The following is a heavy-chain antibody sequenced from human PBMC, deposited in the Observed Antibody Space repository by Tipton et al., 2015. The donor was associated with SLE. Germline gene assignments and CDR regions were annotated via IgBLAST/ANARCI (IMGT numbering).Heavy chain of an antibody. CDR3: ARMASDSDAFDV. V-gene: IGHV4-31*03. J-gene: IGHJ3*01. D-gene: IGHD2-21*02. CDR1: GASIRSGEYF. Sequence: TLSLTCTVSGASIRSGEYFWSGLRQHPGKGLEWIGHIHHRGITSYKPSLKSRLTISIDTARNQFFLNLRSVTAADAAVYYCARMASDSDAFDVWRQGRIVTVSS. CDR2: IHHRGIT.